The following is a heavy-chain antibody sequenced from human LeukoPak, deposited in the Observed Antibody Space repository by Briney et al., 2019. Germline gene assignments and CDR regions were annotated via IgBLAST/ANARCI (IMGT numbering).Heavy chain of an antibody. V-gene: IGHV3-7*01. CDR2: IKEDGSET. J-gene: IGHJ4*02. D-gene: IGHD4-17*01. Sequence: PGGSLRLSCAASAFTFSSYWMSWVRQAPGKGLEWVANIKEDGSETHYLGSVKGRFTISRDNAKNSLYLQMDSLRAEDTAVYYCARDKMYGDSFFVYWGQGTLVTVSS. CDR3: ARDKMYGDSFFVY. CDR1: AFTFSSYW.